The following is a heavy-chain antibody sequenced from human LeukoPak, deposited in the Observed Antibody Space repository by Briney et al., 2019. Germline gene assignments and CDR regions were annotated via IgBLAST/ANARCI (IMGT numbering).Heavy chain of an antibody. V-gene: IGHV4-30-4*01. J-gene: IGHJ6*02. CDR3: AREYCSSTSCYCDV. CDR2: IYYSGST. Sequence: SETLSLTCTVSGGSISSGDCYWSWIRQPPGKGLEWIGYIYYSGSTYYNPSLKSRVTISVDTSKNQFSLKLSSVTAADTAVYYCAREYCSSTSCYCDVWGQGTTVTVSS. D-gene: IGHD2-2*01. CDR1: GGSISSGDCY.